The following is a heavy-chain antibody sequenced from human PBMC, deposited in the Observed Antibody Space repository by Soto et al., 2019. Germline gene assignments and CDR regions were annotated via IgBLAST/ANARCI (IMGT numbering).Heavy chain of an antibody. V-gene: IGHV3-15*07. J-gene: IGHJ4*02. CDR1: GFTFSNAW. Sequence: EVQLVESGGGLVNPGGSLRLSCAASGFTFSNAWMNWVRQAPGQGLAWVARFKSRGDGGTTDYAAPVKGRFTISRDDSENTLCLQMASLKIEDTAVYFCTSDLPGVTTNDVFDYWGQGILVTVSS. CDR2: FKSRGDGGTT. CDR3: TSDLPGVTTNDVFDY. D-gene: IGHD1-1*01.